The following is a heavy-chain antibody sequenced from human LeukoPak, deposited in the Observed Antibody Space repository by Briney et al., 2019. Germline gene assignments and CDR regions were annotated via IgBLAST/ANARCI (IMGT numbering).Heavy chain of an antibody. V-gene: IGHV4-31*03. Sequence: SETLSLTCTVSGGSISSGGYYWSWIRQHPGKGLEWIGYIYYSGSTYYNPSLKSRVTISVDTSKNQFSLKLSSVTAADTAVYYCARGAAMVRGVVDWFDPWGQGTLVTVSS. J-gene: IGHJ5*02. CDR1: GGSISSGGYY. CDR2: IYYSGST. CDR3: ARGAAMVRGVVDWFDP. D-gene: IGHD3-10*01.